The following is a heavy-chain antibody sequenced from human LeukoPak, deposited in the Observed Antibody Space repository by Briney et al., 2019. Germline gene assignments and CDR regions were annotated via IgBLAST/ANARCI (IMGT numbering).Heavy chain of an antibody. CDR2: IYPGGGST. V-gene: IGHV1-46*01. Sequence: ASVKVSCKASGYTFTSYYIHWVRQAPGQGLEWMGIIYPGGGSTSYAQKFQGRVTMTRDMSTSTVYMELSSLRSEDTAVYYCARASGSGWYEVDYWGQGTLVTVSS. D-gene: IGHD6-19*01. CDR3: ARASGSGWYEVDY. J-gene: IGHJ4*02. CDR1: GYTFTSYY.